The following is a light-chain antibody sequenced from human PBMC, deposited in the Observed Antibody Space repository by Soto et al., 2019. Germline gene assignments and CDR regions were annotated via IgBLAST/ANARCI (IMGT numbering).Light chain of an antibody. Sequence: QSALTQPASVSGSPGQSITFSCTGTSSDIGIYNLVSWYQQHPGKAPKLMIYEGTKRPSGVSTRFSGSKSGNTASLTISGLQAEDEADYYCCSYSIITTVVFGGGTKLTVL. CDR1: SSDIGIYNL. J-gene: IGLJ2*01. CDR2: EGT. CDR3: CSYSIITTVV. V-gene: IGLV2-23*01.